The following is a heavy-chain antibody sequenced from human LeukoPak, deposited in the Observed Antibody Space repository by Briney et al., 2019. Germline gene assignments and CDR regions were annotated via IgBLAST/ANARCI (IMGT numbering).Heavy chain of an antibody. V-gene: IGHV3-48*01. J-gene: IGHJ3*02. D-gene: IGHD1-26*01. CDR2: ISSSSSTI. CDR3: ARDRWEWGDAFDI. CDR1: GFTFSSYS. Sequence: PGGSLRLSCAASGFTFSSYSMNWVRQAPGKGLEWVSYISSSSSTIYYADSVKGRFTISRDNSKNTLYFQMNSLRAEDTAVYYCARDRWEWGDAFDIWGQGTMVTVSS.